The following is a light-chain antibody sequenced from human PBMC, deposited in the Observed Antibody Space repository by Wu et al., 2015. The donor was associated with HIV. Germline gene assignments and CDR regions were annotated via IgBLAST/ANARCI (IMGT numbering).Light chain of an antibody. Sequence: EIVLTQSPGTLSLSPGERATLSCRASQSVSSSSLAWYQQKPGQAPRLLNYGASTRATGIPDRFSGSGSGTDFTLTISRPEPEDFAVYYCQQYGSSPRTFGQGTKVEIK. CDR1: QSVSSSS. CDR3: QQYGSSPRT. CDR2: GAS. V-gene: IGKV3-20*01. J-gene: IGKJ1*01.